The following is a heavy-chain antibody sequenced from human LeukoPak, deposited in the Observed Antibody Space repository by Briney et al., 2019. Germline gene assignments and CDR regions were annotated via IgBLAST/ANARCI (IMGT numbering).Heavy chain of an antibody. D-gene: IGHD1-26*01. CDR3: ARDGNYYYYYMDV. CDR1: GFTFSSYW. Sequence: GGSLRLSCAGSGFTFSSYWMHWVRQAPGKGLVWVSRISSDGSSTSYADSVKGQFTISRDNAKNTLYLQMNSLRAEDTAVYYCARDGNYYYYYMDVWGKGTTVTVSS. J-gene: IGHJ6*03. CDR2: ISSDGSST. V-gene: IGHV3-74*01.